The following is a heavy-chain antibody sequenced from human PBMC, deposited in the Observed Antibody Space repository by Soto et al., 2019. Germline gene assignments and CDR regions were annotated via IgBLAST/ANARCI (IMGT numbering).Heavy chain of an antibody. V-gene: IGHV3-33*05. CDR1: GFRFRSYV. J-gene: IGHJ1*01. Sequence: QVQLAESGGGVVQPGTSLRVSCVGSGFRFRSYVILWVRQAPGKGLEWVALTSYDGSDKYYGDSVRGRFTISRDNSRNTVDLQMDSMRLEDTALYYCARWGTTGGLDVWGQGTLVSVSS. D-gene: IGHD3-16*01. CDR3: ARWGTTGGLDV. CDR2: TSYDGSDK.